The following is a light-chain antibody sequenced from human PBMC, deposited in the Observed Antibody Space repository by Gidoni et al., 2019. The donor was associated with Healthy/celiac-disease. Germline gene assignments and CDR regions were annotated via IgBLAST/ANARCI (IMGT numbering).Light chain of an antibody. CDR1: QSISSW. Sequence: DIQMTQSPSTLSASVGDRVNITCRASQSISSWLAWYQQKPGEAPKLLIYTASSLESGVPSRFSGSGSGTEFTLTISSLQPDDFATYYCQQYNSFTWTFGQGTKVEIK. V-gene: IGKV1-5*03. J-gene: IGKJ1*01. CDR2: TAS. CDR3: QQYNSFTWT.